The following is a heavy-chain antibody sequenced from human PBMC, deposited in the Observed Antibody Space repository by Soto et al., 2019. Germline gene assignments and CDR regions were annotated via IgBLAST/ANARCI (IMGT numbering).Heavy chain of an antibody. Sequence: EVQLLESGGGLVQPGGSLRLSCAASGFTFSSYAMSWVRQAPGKGLEWVSAISGSGGSTYYADSVKGRFTISRDNSKNTLYLQMNSLRAEDPAVYYCAPPPRAKVGATYHWGQGTLVTVSS. CDR3: APPPRAKVGATYH. CDR1: GFTFSSYA. J-gene: IGHJ5*02. V-gene: IGHV3-23*01. CDR2: ISGSGGST. D-gene: IGHD1-26*01.